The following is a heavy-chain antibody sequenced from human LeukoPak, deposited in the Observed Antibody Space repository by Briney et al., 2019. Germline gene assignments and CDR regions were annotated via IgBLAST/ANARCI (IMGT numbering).Heavy chain of an antibody. D-gene: IGHD3-22*01. CDR1: GFTFSSHS. CDR2: ISSSSSTI. Sequence: GGSLRLSCAASGFTFSSHSMNWVRQAPGKGLEWVSYISSSSSTIYYADSVKGRFTISRDNTKNSLYLQMNSLRAEDTAVYYCARGAYYYEDWGQGTLVTVSS. V-gene: IGHV3-48*01. CDR3: ARGAYYYED. J-gene: IGHJ4*02.